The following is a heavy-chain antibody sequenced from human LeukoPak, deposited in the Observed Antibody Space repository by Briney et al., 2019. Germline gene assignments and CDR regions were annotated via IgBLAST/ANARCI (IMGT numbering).Heavy chain of an antibody. D-gene: IGHD5-12*01. CDR3: ARGVATDIVATGSWFDP. CDR1: GGTFSSYA. CDR2: INPNSGGT. V-gene: IGHV1-2*04. Sequence: ASVKVSCKASGGTFSSYAISWVRQAPGQGLEWMGWINPNSGGTNYAQKFQGWVTMTRDTSISTAYMELSRLRSDDTAVYYCARGVATDIVATGSWFDPWGQGTLVTVSS. J-gene: IGHJ5*02.